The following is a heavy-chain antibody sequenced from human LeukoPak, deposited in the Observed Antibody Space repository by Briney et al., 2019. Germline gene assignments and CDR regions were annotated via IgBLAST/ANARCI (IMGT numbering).Heavy chain of an antibody. CDR3: ARDLTIFGAYDY. CDR1: GFTFSSYS. Sequence: PGGSLRLSCAASGFTFSSYSMNWVRQAPGKGLEWVSSISSGSSYIYYADSVKGRFTISRDNAKNSLYLQMNSLRAEDTAVYYCARDLTIFGAYDYWGQGTLVTVSS. CDR2: ISSGSSYI. D-gene: IGHD3-3*01. J-gene: IGHJ4*02. V-gene: IGHV3-21*01.